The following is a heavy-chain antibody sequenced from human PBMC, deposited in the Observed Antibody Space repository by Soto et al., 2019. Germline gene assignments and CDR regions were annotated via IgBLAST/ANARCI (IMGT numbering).Heavy chain of an antibody. CDR1: GGSFSGYY. D-gene: IGHD1-1*01. CDR3: ASGERRSDY. Sequence: SETLSLTCAVYGGSFSGYYWSWIRQPPGKGLEWIGEINHSGSTNYNPSLKSRVTISVDTSKNQFSLKLSSVTAADTAVYYCASGERRSDYWGQGSLVTVSS. V-gene: IGHV4-34*01. J-gene: IGHJ4*02. CDR2: INHSGST.